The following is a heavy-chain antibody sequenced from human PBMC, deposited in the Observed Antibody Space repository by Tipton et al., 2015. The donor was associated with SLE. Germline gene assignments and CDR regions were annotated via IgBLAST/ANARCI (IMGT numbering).Heavy chain of an antibody. D-gene: IGHD2-21*01. CDR2: IYTSGST. J-gene: IGHJ5*02. CDR1: GGSISSGSYY. CDR3: AREAAYCGGDCPPGGWFDP. V-gene: IGHV4-61*09. Sequence: TLSLTCTVSGGSISSGSYYWSWIRQPAGKGLEWIGHIYTSGSTNYNPSLKSRVTISVDTSKKQFSLKLSSVTAADTAVYYCAREAAYCGGDCPPGGWFDPWGQGTLVTVSS.